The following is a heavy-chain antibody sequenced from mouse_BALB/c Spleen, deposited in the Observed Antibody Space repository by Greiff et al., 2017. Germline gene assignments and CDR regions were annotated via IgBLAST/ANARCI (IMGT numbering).Heavy chain of an antibody. D-gene: IGHD2-2*01. J-gene: IGHJ2*01. CDR2: ISYSGST. CDR3: AREGYLFDY. Sequence: EVQRVESGPGLVKPSQSLSLTCTVTGYSITSDYAWNWIRQFPGNKLEWMGYISYSGSTSYNPSLKSRISITRDTSKNQFFLQLNSVTTEDTATYYCAREGYLFDYWGQGTTLTVSS. V-gene: IGHV3-2*02. CDR1: GYSITSDYA.